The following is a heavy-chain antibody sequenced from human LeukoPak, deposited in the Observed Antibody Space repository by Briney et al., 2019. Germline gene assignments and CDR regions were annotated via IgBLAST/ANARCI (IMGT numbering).Heavy chain of an antibody. CDR3: AKGGIYSSSPFDS. CDR1: GFSFSTYA. Sequence: GGSLRLSCAASGFSFSTYAMSWVRQAPGKGLEWVSSISSGGISTYYADSVEGRFTVSRDNSKNTLYLQMNSLRAEDTAIYYCAKGGIYSSSPFDSWGQGTLVTVSS. V-gene: IGHV3-23*01. J-gene: IGHJ4*02. CDR2: ISSGGIST. D-gene: IGHD2-21*01.